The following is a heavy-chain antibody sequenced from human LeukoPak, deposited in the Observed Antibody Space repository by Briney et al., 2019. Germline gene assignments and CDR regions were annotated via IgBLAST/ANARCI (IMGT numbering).Heavy chain of an antibody. Sequence: PSQTLSLTCTVSGDSISRGRYYWSWIRQPPGKGLEWIGFISYSGSTNYNPSLKSRVTISVDRSKNQFSLKLSSVTAADTAVYYCARHGPHDYGAEGFDYWGQGTLVTVSS. CDR3: ARHGPHDYGAEGFDY. CDR1: GDSISRGRYY. CDR2: ISYSGST. J-gene: IGHJ4*02. D-gene: IGHD4-17*01. V-gene: IGHV4-61*01.